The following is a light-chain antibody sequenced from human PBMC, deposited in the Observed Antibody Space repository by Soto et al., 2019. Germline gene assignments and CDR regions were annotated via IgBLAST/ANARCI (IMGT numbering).Light chain of an antibody. V-gene: IGKV3-20*01. CDR1: QSVGNNY. CDR2: DAS. Sequence: EVVLTQSPGTPSLSPGERATLPCRASQSVGNNYLAWYQQKPGQAPRLLIYDASTRATGIPDRFSGSGSGTDFTLSISRLEPEDFAVYYCQQYAYSPRTFGRGTKVDIK. CDR3: QQYAYSPRT. J-gene: IGKJ2*01.